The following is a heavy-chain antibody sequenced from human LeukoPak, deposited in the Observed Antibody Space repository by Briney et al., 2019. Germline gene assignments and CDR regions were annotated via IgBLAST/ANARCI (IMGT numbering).Heavy chain of an antibody. CDR2: ISWNSGSI. Sequence: GGSLGLSCAASGFTFDDYAMHWVRQAPGKGLEWVSGISWNSGSIGYADSVKGRFTISRDNAKNSLYLQMNSLRAEDTALYYCAKDIVATIFYYGMDVWGQGTTVTVSS. V-gene: IGHV3-9*01. D-gene: IGHD5-12*01. CDR1: GFTFDDYA. J-gene: IGHJ6*02. CDR3: AKDIVATIFYYGMDV.